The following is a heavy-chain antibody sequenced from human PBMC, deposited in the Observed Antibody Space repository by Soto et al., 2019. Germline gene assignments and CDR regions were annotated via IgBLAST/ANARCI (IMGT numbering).Heavy chain of an antibody. V-gene: IGHV4-30-4*01. D-gene: IGHD3-22*01. CDR1: GGSISSGDYY. Sequence: SATLALTCTVSGGSISSGDYYWSWLRQPPGKGLEWIGYIYYSGSTYYNPSLKSRVTISVDTSKNQFSLKLSSVTAADTAVYYCARGYDSSGYYPPSLDYWGQGTLVTVSS. J-gene: IGHJ4*02. CDR3: ARGYDSSGYYPPSLDY. CDR2: IYYSGST.